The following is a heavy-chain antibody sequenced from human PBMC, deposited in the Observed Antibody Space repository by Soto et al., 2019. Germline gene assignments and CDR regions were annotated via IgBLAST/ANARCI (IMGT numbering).Heavy chain of an antibody. V-gene: IGHV4-34*01. CDR1: GWSFSGYY. CDR2: INHSGNT. D-gene: IGHD3-16*02. J-gene: IGHJ4*02. Sequence: SETLSLTCTVYGWSFSGYYWSWIRQPPGKGLEWIGEINHSGNTNYNPSLKSRVAISVDTSKNQFSLKLRSVTAADTAVYYCGTTHTYDYVWGSYRYRFDYWGQGALVTVSS. CDR3: GTTHTYDYVWGSYRYRFDY.